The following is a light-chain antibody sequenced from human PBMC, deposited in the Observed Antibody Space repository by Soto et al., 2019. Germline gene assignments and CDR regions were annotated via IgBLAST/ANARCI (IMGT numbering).Light chain of an antibody. CDR3: LQNYKYPRT. CDR2: AAS. J-gene: IGKJ1*01. Sequence: AIQMTQSPSSLSASVGDRVTITCRASLDIRNDLGWYQQKPGKAPKLLIFAASSLQSGVPSRFSGSGSGTDFTLTISSLQPEDFATYYCLQNYKYPRTFGQGTKVEIK. V-gene: IGKV1-6*01. CDR1: LDIRND.